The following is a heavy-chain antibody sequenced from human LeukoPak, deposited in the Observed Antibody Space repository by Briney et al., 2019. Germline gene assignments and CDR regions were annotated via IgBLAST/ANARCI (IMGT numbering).Heavy chain of an antibody. Sequence: GGSLRLSCAASGFTFSSYAMSWVRQAPGKGLEWVSAISGSGGSTYYADSVKGRFTISRDNSKNTLYLQMNSLRAEDTAVHYCAKDQRITMIVVVPDAFDIWGQGTMVTVSS. CDR1: GFTFSSYA. CDR2: ISGSGGST. V-gene: IGHV3-23*01. D-gene: IGHD3-22*01. J-gene: IGHJ3*02. CDR3: AKDQRITMIVVVPDAFDI.